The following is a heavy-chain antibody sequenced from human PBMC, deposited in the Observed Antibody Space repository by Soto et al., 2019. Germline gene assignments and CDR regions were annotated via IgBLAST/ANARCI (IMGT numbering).Heavy chain of an antibody. CDR3: ARDQGVVAATLNYYYYCMDV. V-gene: IGHV1-69*06. J-gene: IGHJ6*02. Sequence: QVQLVQSGAEVKKPGSSVKVSCKASGGTFSSYAISWVRQAPGQGLEWMGGFIPIFGTANYAQKFQGRVTITADKSTSTAYMELSSLRSEDTAVYYCARDQGVVAATLNYYYYCMDVWGQGTTVTVSS. CDR1: GGTFSSYA. D-gene: IGHD2-15*01. CDR2: FIPIFGTA.